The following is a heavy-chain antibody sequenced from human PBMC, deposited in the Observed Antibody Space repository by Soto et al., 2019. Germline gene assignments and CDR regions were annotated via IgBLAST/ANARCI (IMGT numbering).Heavy chain of an antibody. J-gene: IGHJ4*02. Sequence: EVQLLESGGGLVQPGGSLRLSCAASGFTFSSFAMSWVRQAPGKGLEWVSAISGRVGNTYYADSVKGRFTISRDNSKNTLYLHMDSLSADDTAVYYCAKNGESTSSGDYFDYWGQGTLVTVSS. CDR3: AKNGESTSSGDYFDY. CDR1: GFTFSSFA. V-gene: IGHV3-23*01. CDR2: ISGRVGNT. D-gene: IGHD6-6*01.